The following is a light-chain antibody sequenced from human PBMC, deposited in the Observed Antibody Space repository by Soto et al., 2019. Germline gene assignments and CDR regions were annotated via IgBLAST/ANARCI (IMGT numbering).Light chain of an antibody. V-gene: IGKV3-20*01. J-gene: IGKJ1*01. CDR1: QSVSSSY. CDR3: QRYGSSPWT. Sequence: EIVLTLSPGTLSLSPGERATLSCRASQSVSSSYLAWYQQKPGQAPRLLIYGASSRATGIPDRFSGSGSGTDFTLPISRLEPEDFAVYYCQRYGSSPWTFGQGTKVEIK. CDR2: GAS.